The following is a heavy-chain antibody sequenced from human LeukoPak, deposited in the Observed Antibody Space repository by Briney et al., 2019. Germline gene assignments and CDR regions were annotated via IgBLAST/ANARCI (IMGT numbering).Heavy chain of an antibody. V-gene: IGHV3-30*01. CDR1: GFTFSSYA. CDR2: ISFDGIKK. D-gene: IGHD3-3*01. CDR3: ARGGHYNFWSGYSDYHSMDV. J-gene: IGHJ6*03. Sequence: PGRSLRLSCAASGFTFSSYAMHWVRQAPGKGLEWVAVISFDGIKKNSADSVKGRFAISRDNSKNTLFLQMNSLRAEDTAVYYCARGGHYNFWSGYSDYHSMDVWGKGTTVTVYS.